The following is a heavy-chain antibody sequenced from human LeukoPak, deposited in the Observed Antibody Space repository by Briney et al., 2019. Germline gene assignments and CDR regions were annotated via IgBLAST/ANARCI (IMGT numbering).Heavy chain of an antibody. V-gene: IGHV1-58*02. Sequence: SVKVSRKPSRFTLTSSAMQLVRHPRGQRQEGIGWIVVGCCNTNYAQKFQERVTITRDMSTSTAYMELSSLRSEDTAVYYCAAEIAVASGIVLDPWGQGTLVTVSS. J-gene: IGHJ5*02. CDR3: AAEIAVASGIVLDP. CDR1: RFTLTSSA. D-gene: IGHD6-19*01. CDR2: IVVGCCNT.